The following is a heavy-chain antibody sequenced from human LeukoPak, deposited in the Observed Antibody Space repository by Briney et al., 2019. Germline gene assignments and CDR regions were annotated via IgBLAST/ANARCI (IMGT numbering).Heavy chain of an antibody. Sequence: SETLSLTCTVSGGSISSYYWSWIRQPPGKGLEWIGYIYYSGSTNYNPSLKSRVTISVDTSKNQLSLKLSSVTAADTAVYYCAREGEQLVINWGQGTLVTVSS. D-gene: IGHD6-13*01. J-gene: IGHJ4*02. CDR3: AREGEQLVIN. V-gene: IGHV4-59*12. CDR2: IYYSGST. CDR1: GGSISSYY.